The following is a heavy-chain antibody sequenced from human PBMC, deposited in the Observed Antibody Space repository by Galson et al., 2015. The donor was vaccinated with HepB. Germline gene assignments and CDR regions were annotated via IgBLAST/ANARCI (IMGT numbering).Heavy chain of an antibody. CDR3: ARVVNPNYDFWSGYLDY. D-gene: IGHD3-3*01. J-gene: IGHJ4*02. CDR1: GFTVSSNY. Sequence: SLRLSCAASGFTVSSNYMSWVRQAPGKGLEWVSVIYSGGSTYYADSVKGRFTISRDNSKNTLYLQMNSLRAEDTAVYYCARVVNPNYDFWSGYLDYWGQGTLVTVSS. V-gene: IGHV3-53*01. CDR2: IYSGGST.